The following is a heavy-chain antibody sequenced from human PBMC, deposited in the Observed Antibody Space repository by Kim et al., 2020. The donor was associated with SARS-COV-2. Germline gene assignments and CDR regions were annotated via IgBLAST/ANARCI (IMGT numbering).Heavy chain of an antibody. CDR3: ARDPTAPNDGDQ. CDR2: ISSSSTYM. V-gene: IGHV3-21*01. CDR1: GFTFSTST. D-gene: IGHD1-1*01. J-gene: IGHJ5*02. Sequence: GGSLRLSCAASGFTFSTSTMIWVRQAPGKGLEWVSSISSSSTYMYYADSVKGRFTISRDNAKNSLYLQMNSLRAEDTALYYCARDPTAPNDGDQWGQGTLVTVSS.